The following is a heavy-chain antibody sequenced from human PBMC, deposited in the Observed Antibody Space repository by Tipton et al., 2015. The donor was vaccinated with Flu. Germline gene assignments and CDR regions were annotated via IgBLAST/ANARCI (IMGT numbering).Heavy chain of an antibody. CDR3: ATAGAGGYDFN. J-gene: IGHJ4*02. V-gene: IGHV4-39*07. D-gene: IGHD5-12*01. CDR2: IYYTGYP. CDR1: GGSISSSSHY. Sequence: TLSLTCTVSGGSISSSSHYWGWIRQAPGRGLEWVGSIYYTGYPYYNSSLKSRLAMSIDPSKKQFSLRLSSVTAADTAVYYCATAGAGGYDFNWGQGTLVTVSS.